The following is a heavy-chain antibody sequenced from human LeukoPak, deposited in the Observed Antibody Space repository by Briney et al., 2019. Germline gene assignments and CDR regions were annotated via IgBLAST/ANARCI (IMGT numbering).Heavy chain of an antibody. CDR2: ISYDGSNK. J-gene: IGHJ5*02. CDR1: GFTFSSYA. CDR3: ARDSASGWYNWFDP. V-gene: IGHV3-30-3*01. Sequence: GGSLRLSCAASGFTFSSYAMHWVRQAPGKGLEWVAVISYDGSNKYYADSVKGRFTISRDNSKNTLYLQMNSLRAEDTAVYYCARDSASGWYNWFDPWGQGTLVTVSS. D-gene: IGHD6-19*01.